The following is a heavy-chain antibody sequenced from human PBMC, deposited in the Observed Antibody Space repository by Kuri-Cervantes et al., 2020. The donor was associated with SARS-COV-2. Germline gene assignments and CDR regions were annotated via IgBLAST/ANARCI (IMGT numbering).Heavy chain of an antibody. CDR3: ARAGSKWLSGAFDI. CDR2: IFPILDIT. CDR1: GGTFSDCA. Sequence: SVKVSCKASGGTFSDCAISGVRQAPGQGLEWMGGIFPILDITNYAQKLQGRVTMTTDTSTSTAYMELRSLRSDDTAVYYCARAGSKWLSGAFDIWGQGTMVTVSS. V-gene: IGHV1-69*10. D-gene: IGHD3-22*01. J-gene: IGHJ3*02.